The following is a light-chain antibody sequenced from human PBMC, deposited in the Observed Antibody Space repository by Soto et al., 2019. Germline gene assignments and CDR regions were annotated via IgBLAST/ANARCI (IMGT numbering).Light chain of an antibody. Sequence: QSALTQPASVSGSLGQSITISCTGTSSDIGTYNYVSWYQQHPGKAPKLIIYEVSYRPSWVSNRFSASKSANTASLTISGLQAEDEADYYCNSYSSSNSLIFGGGTKLTVL. CDR3: NSYSSSNSLI. V-gene: IGLV2-14*01. CDR1: SSDIGTYNY. CDR2: EVS. J-gene: IGLJ2*01.